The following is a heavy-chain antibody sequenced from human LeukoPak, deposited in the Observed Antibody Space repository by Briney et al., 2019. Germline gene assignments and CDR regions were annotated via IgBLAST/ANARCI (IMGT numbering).Heavy chain of an antibody. D-gene: IGHD3-10*01. Sequence: GGSLRLSCAASGFTFSSYAMSWVRQAPGKGLEWVSAISGSGGSTYYADSVKGRFTISRDNSKNTLYLQMNSLRAEDTAVCYCANKGDEFGELLYTWFDYWGQGTLVTVSS. CDR3: ANKGDEFGELLYTWFDY. CDR2: ISGSGGST. V-gene: IGHV3-23*01. J-gene: IGHJ4*02. CDR1: GFTFSSYA.